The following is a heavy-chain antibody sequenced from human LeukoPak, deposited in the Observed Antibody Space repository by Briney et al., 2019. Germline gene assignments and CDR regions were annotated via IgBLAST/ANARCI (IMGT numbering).Heavy chain of an antibody. CDR3: ARPGYYDSSGYYYNYYYMDV. Sequence: GGSLRLSCAASGFTVSSKYMSWVRQAPGKRLEWVSVIYSGVTTYYADSVKGRFTISRDNAKNSLYLQMNSLRAEDTAVYYCARPGYYDSSGYYYNYYYMDVWGKGTTVTVSS. CDR2: IYSGVTT. D-gene: IGHD3-22*01. CDR1: GFTVSSKY. V-gene: IGHV3-53*01. J-gene: IGHJ6*03.